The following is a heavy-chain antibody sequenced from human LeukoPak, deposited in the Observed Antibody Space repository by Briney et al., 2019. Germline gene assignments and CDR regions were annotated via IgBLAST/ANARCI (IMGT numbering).Heavy chain of an antibody. Sequence: GGSLRLSCAASGFNFDDNAMHWVRQFPGKGLQWVSGIYWNSGLIGYADSVKGRFTISRDNAKNTLYLQMNSLRAEDTALYYCEKDSSGVFRTFKNILALGARGSGVIVSS. CDR3: EKDSSGVFRTFKNILAL. D-gene: IGHD2/OR15-2a*01. CDR1: GFNFDDNA. CDR2: IYWNSGLI. J-gene: IGHJ4*02. V-gene: IGHV3-9*01.